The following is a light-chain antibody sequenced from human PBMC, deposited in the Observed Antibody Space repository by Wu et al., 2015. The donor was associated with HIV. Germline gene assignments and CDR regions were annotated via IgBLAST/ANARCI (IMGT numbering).Light chain of an antibody. CDR2: GAS. Sequence: DIVLTQSPGTLSLSPGERATLSCRASQSISSNSLAWYQQTPGQAPRLLIYGASGRAPGIPDRFTGSGFGTDFTLTISRLEPEDFVVYYCQQYGSSPQVTFGGRDQGWRSN. V-gene: IGKV3-20*01. J-gene: IGKJ4*01. CDR3: QQYGSSPQVT. CDR1: QSISSNS.